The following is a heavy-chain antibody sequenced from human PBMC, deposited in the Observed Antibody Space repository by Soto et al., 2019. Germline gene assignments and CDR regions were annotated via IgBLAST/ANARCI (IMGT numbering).Heavy chain of an antibody. CDR3: ARALGSWGAYYFDY. Sequence: ITLKESGPTLVKPTQTLTLTCTVSGFSLNTYGVGVGWIRQPPGKALEWLALIYWDDDKRYSPSLKSRLTITKDTSKNQVVLTMTNMDPVDTVTYYCARALGSWGAYYFDYWGQGPLVTVSS. V-gene: IGHV2-5*02. CDR2: IYWDDDK. J-gene: IGHJ4*02. D-gene: IGHD3-16*01. CDR1: GFSLNTYGVG.